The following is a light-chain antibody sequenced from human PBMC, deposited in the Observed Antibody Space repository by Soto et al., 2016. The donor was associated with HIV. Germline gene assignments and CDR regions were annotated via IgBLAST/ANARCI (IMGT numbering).Light chain of an antibody. Sequence: SYELTQPPSVSVSPGQTASITCSGDKLGDKYACWYQQKPGQPPVLVIYQDSKRPSGIPERFSGSNSGNTATLTISGTQAMDEADYYCQAWDSSPVFGGGTKLTVL. CDR1: KLGDKY. V-gene: IGLV3-1*01. CDR2: QDS. J-gene: IGLJ2*01. CDR3: QAWDSSPV.